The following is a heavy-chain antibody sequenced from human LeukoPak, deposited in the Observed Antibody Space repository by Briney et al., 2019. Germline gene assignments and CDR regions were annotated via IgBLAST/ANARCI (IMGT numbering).Heavy chain of an antibody. CDR2: INPNSGGT. J-gene: IGHJ3*02. V-gene: IGHV1-2*06. D-gene: IGHD6-19*01. CDR1: GYTFTGYY. Sequence: VASVKVSCKASGYTFTGYYMHWVRQAPGQGLEWMGRINPNSGGTNYAQKFQGRVTMTRGTSINTAYMELSRLRSDDTAVYYCARLSGYSSGWLHGADAFDTWGQGTMVTVSS. CDR3: ARLSGYSSGWLHGADAFDT.